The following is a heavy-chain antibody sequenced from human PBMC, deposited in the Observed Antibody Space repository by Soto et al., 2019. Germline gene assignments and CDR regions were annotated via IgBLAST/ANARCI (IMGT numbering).Heavy chain of an antibody. V-gene: IGHV4-59*01. CDR3: ARDSRDIVATHHYYYYGMDV. CDR2: IYYSGST. J-gene: IGHJ6*02. Sequence: SETRSLTYTVSGGSISSYYWSWIRRPPGKGRGWIGYIYYSGSTNYNPSLKSRVTISVDTSKNQFALKLSSVTAADTAVYYCARDSRDIVATHHYYYYGMDVWGHGTRVTVS. CDR1: GGSISSYY. D-gene: IGHD5-12*01.